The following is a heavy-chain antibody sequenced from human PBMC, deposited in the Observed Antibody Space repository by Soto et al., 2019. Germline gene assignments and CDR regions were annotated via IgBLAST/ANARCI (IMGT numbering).Heavy chain of an antibody. D-gene: IGHD6-13*01. CDR3: ATGIRPGIAAAGMDYYYGMDV. J-gene: IGHJ6*02. CDR2: IIPIFGTA. Sequence: SVKVSCKASGGTFSSYAISWVRQAPGQGLEWMGGIIPIFGTANYAQKFQGRVTITADESTSTAYMELSSLRSEDTAVYYCATGIRPGIAAAGMDYYYGMDVWGQGTTVTVSS. CDR1: GGTFSSYA. V-gene: IGHV1-69*13.